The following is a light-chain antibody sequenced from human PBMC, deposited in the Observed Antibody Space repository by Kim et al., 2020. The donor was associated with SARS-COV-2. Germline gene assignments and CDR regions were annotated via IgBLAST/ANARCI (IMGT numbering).Light chain of an antibody. V-gene: IGKV1-8*01. CDR2: DAS. CDR1: QGIGSY. CDR3: QQYYEYPLT. J-gene: IGKJ4*01. Sequence: ASTGDRVTITCRASQGIGSYLVWYQQKPGKAPNLLIYDASTLQGGVPSRFSGSGSGTDFTLTISRLQSEDFATYYCQQYYEYPLTFGGGTKVDIK.